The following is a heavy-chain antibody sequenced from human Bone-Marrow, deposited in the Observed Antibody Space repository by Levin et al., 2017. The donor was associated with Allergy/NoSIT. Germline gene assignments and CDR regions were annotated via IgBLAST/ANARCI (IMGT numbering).Heavy chain of an antibody. D-gene: IGHD1-26*01. CDR2: IKQDGSEK. Sequence: GESLKISCVTSGFTFSNNWMSWVRQAPGKGLEWVASIKQDGSEKYYVDSVKGRFTISRDNAKNSLYLQMNSLRAEDTAVYYCVVGGTTFSYWGQGTLATVSS. CDR3: VVGGTTFSY. CDR1: GFTFSNNW. J-gene: IGHJ4*02. V-gene: IGHV3-7*01.